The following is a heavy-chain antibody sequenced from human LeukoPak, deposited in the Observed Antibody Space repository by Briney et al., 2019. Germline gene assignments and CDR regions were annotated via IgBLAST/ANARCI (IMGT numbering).Heavy chain of an antibody. Sequence: PETLSLTCAVYGGSFSGYYWSWIRQPPGKGLEWIGEINHSGSTNYNPSLKSRVTISVDTSKNQFSLKLSSVTAADTAVYYCASSYGDYFFFDYWGQGTLVTVSS. CDR1: GGSFSGYY. CDR2: INHSGST. V-gene: IGHV4-34*01. J-gene: IGHJ4*02. CDR3: ASSYGDYFFFDY. D-gene: IGHD4-17*01.